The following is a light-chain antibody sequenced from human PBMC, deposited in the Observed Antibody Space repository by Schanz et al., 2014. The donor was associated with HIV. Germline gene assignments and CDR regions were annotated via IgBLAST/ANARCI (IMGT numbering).Light chain of an antibody. J-gene: IGLJ3*02. CDR2: ENN. Sequence: NFMLTQPHSVSESPGQTVTISCTGSGGSIASSYVQWYQQRPDSAPTLVISENNDRPSGVPDRFSGSMDMSSNSAFLTISGLKTEDEADYYCQSSDRYNGKVFGGGTKLTVL. CDR1: GGSIASSY. CDR3: QSSDRYNGKV. V-gene: IGLV6-57*02.